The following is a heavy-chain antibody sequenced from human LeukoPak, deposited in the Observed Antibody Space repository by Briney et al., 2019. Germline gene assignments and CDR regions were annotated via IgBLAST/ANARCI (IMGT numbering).Heavy chain of an antibody. CDR2: IYYNGST. D-gene: IGHD4-17*01. V-gene: IGHV4-59*01. J-gene: IGHJ4*02. CDR1: GFSISSYY. CDR3: TRDRNTASLFDG. Sequence: SETLSLTCTVSGFSISSYYWSWIRQPPGKGLEWIGYIYYNGSTNYNPSLKSRVTISLDTSKNQFSLELNSVTAADTAVYFCTRDRNTASLFDGWGQGTLVTVSS.